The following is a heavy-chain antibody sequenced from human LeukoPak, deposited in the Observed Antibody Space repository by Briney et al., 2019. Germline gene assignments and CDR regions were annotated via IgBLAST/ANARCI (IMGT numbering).Heavy chain of an antibody. D-gene: IGHD6-19*01. V-gene: IGHV4-34*01. Sequence: SVTLSLTCAVYGGSFSGYYWSWIRQPPGKGLEWIGEINHSGSTNYNPSLKSRVTISVDTSKNQFSLKLSSVTAADTAVYYCARGGHRSGWAFDYWGQGTLVTVSS. CDR3: ARGGHRSGWAFDY. CDR2: INHSGST. CDR1: GGSFSGYY. J-gene: IGHJ4*02.